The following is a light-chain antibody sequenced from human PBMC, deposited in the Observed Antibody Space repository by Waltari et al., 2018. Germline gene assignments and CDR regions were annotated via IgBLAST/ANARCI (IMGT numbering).Light chain of an antibody. CDR3: YSTDFSGHDRV. V-gene: IGLV3-10*01. J-gene: IGLJ3*02. CDR2: EDI. Sequence: SYELTQPPSVSVSPGQTARITCPGDALPEKYAYWYQQKSGQAPVLVIYEDIKRPTGIPERFSGSSSGTTATLTISGAHVEDEADYYCYSTDFSGHDRVFGGGTKLTVL. CDR1: ALPEKY.